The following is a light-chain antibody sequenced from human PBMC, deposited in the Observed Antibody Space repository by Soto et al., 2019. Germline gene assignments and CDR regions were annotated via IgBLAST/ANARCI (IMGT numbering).Light chain of an antibody. J-gene: IGLJ3*02. CDR2: EDT. Sequence: QSALTQPPSVSAAPGQKVTISCSGGSSNIGNNYVSWYQQLPGTAPTLLIYEDTKRPSGIPDRFSGSKSGTSATLGITGLQTGDEAHYYCGTWDDSLDAGMFGGGTKLTVL. CDR1: SSNIGNNY. V-gene: IGLV1-51*02. CDR3: GTWDDSLDAGM.